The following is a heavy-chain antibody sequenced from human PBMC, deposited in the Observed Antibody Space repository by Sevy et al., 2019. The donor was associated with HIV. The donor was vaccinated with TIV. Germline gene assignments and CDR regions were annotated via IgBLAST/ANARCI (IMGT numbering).Heavy chain of an antibody. V-gene: IGHV1-24*01. CDR3: VTESGFCSSTSCYIHSSFDA. Sequence: ASVKVSCKVSGYTLTELSMHWVRQAPGKGLEWMGGFDPEDGETIYAQKFQGRVTMTEDTSTDTAYMELSSLRSEDTAVYYCVTESGFCSSTSCYIHSSFDAWGQGTLVTVSS. D-gene: IGHD2-2*02. CDR1: GYTLTELS. J-gene: IGHJ5*02. CDR2: FDPEDGET.